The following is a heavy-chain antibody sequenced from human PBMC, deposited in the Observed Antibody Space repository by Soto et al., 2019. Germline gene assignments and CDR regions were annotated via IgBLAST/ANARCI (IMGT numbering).Heavy chain of an antibody. J-gene: IGHJ6*02. CDR3: ARDRLRYNSNDFHYYYYGMDV. D-gene: IGHD1-1*01. CDR1: GFTFSSYA. V-gene: IGHV3-30-3*01. Sequence: QVQLVESGGGVVQPGRSLRLSCAASGFTFSSYAMHWVRQAPGKGLEWVAVISYDGSNKYYADSVNVRFTISRDNSKNTLYLQMNSLRAEDTAVYYCARDRLRYNSNDFHYYYYGMDVWGQGTTVTVSS. CDR2: ISYDGSNK.